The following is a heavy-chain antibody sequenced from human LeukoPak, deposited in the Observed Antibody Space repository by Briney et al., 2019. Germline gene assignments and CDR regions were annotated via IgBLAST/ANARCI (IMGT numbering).Heavy chain of an antibody. CDR2: IRYDGSNK. CDR3: AKDRAVESYYYYYGMDV. Sequence: PGGSLRLSCAASGFTFSSYGMHWVRQAPGKGLEWVAFIRYDGSNKYYADSVKGRFTISRDNSKNTLYLQMNSLRAEDTAVYYCAKDRAVESYYYYYGMDVWGRGTTVTVSS. V-gene: IGHV3-30*02. CDR1: GFTFSSYG. J-gene: IGHJ6*02. D-gene: IGHD6-19*01.